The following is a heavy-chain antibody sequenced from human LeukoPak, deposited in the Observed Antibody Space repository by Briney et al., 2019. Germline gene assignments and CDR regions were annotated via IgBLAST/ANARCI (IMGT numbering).Heavy chain of an antibody. J-gene: IGHJ6*02. V-gene: IGHV3-33*01. CDR2: IWYDGSNK. CDR1: GFTFSSYG. CDR3: AREYYYDSSGYYLYYYYYYGMDV. Sequence: GGSLRLSCAASGFTFSSYGMHWVRQAPGKGLEWVAVIWYDGSNKYYADSVKGRFTISRGNSKNTLYLQMNSLRAEDTAVYYCAREYYYDSSGYYLYYYYYYGMDVWGQGTTVTVSS. D-gene: IGHD3-22*01.